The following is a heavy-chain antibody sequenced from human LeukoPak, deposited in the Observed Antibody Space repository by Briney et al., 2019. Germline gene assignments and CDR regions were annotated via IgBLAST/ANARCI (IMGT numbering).Heavy chain of an antibody. Sequence: PSETLSLTCTVSGGSISSYYWSWIRQPPGKGLEWIGYIYYSGSTNYNPSLKSRVTISVDTSKNQFSLKLSSVTAAGTAVYYCARHGSGWYADFDYWGQGTLVTVSS. CDR2: IYYSGST. CDR1: GGSISSYY. V-gene: IGHV4-59*08. CDR3: ARHGSGWYADFDY. J-gene: IGHJ4*02. D-gene: IGHD6-19*01.